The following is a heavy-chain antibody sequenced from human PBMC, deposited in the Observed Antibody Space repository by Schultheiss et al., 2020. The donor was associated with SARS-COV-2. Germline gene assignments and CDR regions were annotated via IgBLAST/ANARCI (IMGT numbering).Heavy chain of an antibody. D-gene: IGHD4-17*01. CDR1: GFTFSSYA. J-gene: IGHJ6*02. V-gene: IGHV3-30-3*01. CDR3: ARSSATNAYGYYYGMDV. CDR2: ISYDGSNK. Sequence: GGSLRLSCAASGFTFSSYAMHWVRQAPGKGLEWVAAISYDGSNKYYADSVKGRFSISRDNSKNRLYLRMNSLRAEDTAVYYCARSSATNAYGYYYGMDVWGQGTTVTVSS.